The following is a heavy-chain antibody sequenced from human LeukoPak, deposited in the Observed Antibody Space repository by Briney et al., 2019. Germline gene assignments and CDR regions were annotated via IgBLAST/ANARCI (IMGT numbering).Heavy chain of an antibody. D-gene: IGHD3-10*01. CDR1: GFTFSSYA. J-gene: IGHJ4*02. CDR2: ISGSGGST. Sequence: GGSLRLSCAASGFTFSSYAMSWVRQAPGKGLEWVSAISGSGGSTYYADSAKGRFTISRDNSKNTLYLQMNSLRAEDTAVYYCARDSYYGSGSYYRYTFDYWGQGTLVTVSS. CDR3: ARDSYYGSGSYYRYTFDY. V-gene: IGHV3-23*01.